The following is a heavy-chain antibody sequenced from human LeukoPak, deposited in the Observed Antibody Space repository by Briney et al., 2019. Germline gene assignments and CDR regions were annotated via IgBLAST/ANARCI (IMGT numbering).Heavy chain of an antibody. D-gene: IGHD3/OR15-3a*01. Sequence: SETLSLTCTVSGGSISSSSYYWGWIRQPPGKGLEWIGSVYSRGSTYYESSLKSRVSISIDTSKNQFSLKLTSVTAADTAVYYCARDDFWTGYYTFAYWGLGTLVTVSS. V-gene: IGHV4-39*07. J-gene: IGHJ4*02. CDR2: VYSRGST. CDR3: ARDDFWTGYYTFAY. CDR1: GGSISSSSYY.